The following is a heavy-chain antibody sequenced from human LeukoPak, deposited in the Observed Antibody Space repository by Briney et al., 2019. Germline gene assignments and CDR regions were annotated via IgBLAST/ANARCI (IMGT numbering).Heavy chain of an antibody. Sequence: ASVKVSCKVSGYTLTELSMHWVRQAPGKGLEWMGGFDPEDGETIYAQKFQGRVTMTEDTSTDTAYMELSSLRSGDTAVYYCAREVRFLEWSYAYFDYWGQGTLVTVSS. D-gene: IGHD3-3*01. CDR3: AREVRFLEWSYAYFDY. J-gene: IGHJ4*02. CDR2: FDPEDGET. V-gene: IGHV1-24*01. CDR1: GYTLTELS.